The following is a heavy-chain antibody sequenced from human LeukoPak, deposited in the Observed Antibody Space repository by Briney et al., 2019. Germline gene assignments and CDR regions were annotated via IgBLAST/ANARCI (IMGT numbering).Heavy chain of an antibody. CDR2: INTDGSST. CDR3: AREAPALYYFDY. Sequence: GGSLRLSCAASGFTFSSYWMHWVRHAPGKGLVWVSRINTDGSSTSYADSVKGRFTISGDNAKNTLYLQMNSLRAEDTAVYYCAREAPALYYFDYWGQGTLVTVSS. D-gene: IGHD2/OR15-2a*01. V-gene: IGHV3-74*01. J-gene: IGHJ4*02. CDR1: GFTFSSYW.